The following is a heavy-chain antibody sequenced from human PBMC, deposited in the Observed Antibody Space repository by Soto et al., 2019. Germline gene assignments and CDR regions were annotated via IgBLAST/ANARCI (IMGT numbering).Heavy chain of an antibody. Sequence: QITLKESGPTLVKPTQTLTLTCTVSGFSLSTTGVGVGWIRQAPGKALDYLAIIFWDDGKYYSPPLKSRITITKDTSETQVVLTLTDVAPVDTATYYCAYRRLQGATYFDLWGRGTLVTVSS. J-gene: IGHJ2*01. CDR3: AYRRLQGATYFDL. D-gene: IGHD3-16*01. CDR1: GFSLSTTGVG. CDR2: IFWDDGK. V-gene: IGHV2-5*02.